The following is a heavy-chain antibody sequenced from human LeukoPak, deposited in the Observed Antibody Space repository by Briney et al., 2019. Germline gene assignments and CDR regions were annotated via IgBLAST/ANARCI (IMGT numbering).Heavy chain of an antibody. CDR3: ARESKHGGYYDSSGYLMYYFDY. D-gene: IGHD3-22*01. CDR1: GGSISRGGYY. J-gene: IGHJ4*02. CDR2: VYYSGST. V-gene: IGHV4-31*03. Sequence: SQTLSLTCTVSGGSISRGGYYWSWIRQHPGKGLEWMGYVYYSGSTYYNPSLKSRVTISVDTSKNQFSLKLSSVTAADTAVYYCARESKHGGYYDSSGYLMYYFDYWGQGTLVTVSS.